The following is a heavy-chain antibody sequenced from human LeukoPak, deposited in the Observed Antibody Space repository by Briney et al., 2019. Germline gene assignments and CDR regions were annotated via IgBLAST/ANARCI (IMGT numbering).Heavy chain of an antibody. V-gene: IGHV3-48*01. CDR1: GFTFSSYS. D-gene: IGHD3-10*01. CDR3: ARDLTVGYYGSGSYSFDY. J-gene: IGHJ4*02. Sequence: GGSLRLSCAASGFTFSSYSMNWVRQAPGKGLGWVSYISSSSSTIYYADSVKGRFTISRDNAKNSLYLQMNSLRAEDTAVYYCARDLTVGYYGSGSYSFDYWGQGTLVTVSS. CDR2: ISSSSSTI.